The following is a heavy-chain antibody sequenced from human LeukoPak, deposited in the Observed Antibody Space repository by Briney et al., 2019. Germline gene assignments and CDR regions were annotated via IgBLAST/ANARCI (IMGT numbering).Heavy chain of an antibody. CDR1: AGSINDNY. CDR3: ARGGGCTSFSCDFDF. Sequence: SETLSLTCNVSAGSINDNYWNWIRQSPGKGLEWIGYFCNSGSTNYNPSLKSRVSISADTSKNQFSLKLTSVTAADTAVYYCARGGGCTSFSCDFDFWGQGTLVTVSS. J-gene: IGHJ4*02. CDR2: FCNSGST. D-gene: IGHD2-2*01. V-gene: IGHV4-59*01.